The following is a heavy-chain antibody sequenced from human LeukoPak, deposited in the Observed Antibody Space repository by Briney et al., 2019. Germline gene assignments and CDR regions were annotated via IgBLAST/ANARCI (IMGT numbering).Heavy chain of an antibody. CDR2: IIPIFGTA. J-gene: IGHJ4*02. CDR1: GGTFSSYA. Sequence: ASVKVSCKASGGTFSSYAISWVRQAPGQGLEWMGGIIPIFGTANYAQKFQGRVTITADESTGTAYMELSSLRSEDTAVYYCARKEGYCSSTSCYGGEGYWGQGTLVTVSS. V-gene: IGHV1-69*13. CDR3: ARKEGYCSSTSCYGGEGY. D-gene: IGHD2-2*01.